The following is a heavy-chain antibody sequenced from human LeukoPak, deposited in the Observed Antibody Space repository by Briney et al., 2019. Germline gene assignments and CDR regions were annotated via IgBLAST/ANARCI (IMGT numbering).Heavy chain of an antibody. J-gene: IGHJ6*03. CDR2: IYTSGSA. Sequence: SETLSLTFAVSGGSISSYYWSWIRQPAGKGLEWIGRIYTSGSANYNPSLKSRVTMSVDTSKNQFSLKLSSVTAADTAVYYCARDDYGGSPYYYYYMDVWGKGTTVTVSS. V-gene: IGHV4-4*07. CDR1: GGSISSYY. D-gene: IGHD4-23*01. CDR3: ARDDYGGSPYYYYYMDV.